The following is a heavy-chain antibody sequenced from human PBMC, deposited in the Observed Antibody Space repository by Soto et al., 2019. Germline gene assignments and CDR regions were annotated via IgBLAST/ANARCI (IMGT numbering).Heavy chain of an antibody. J-gene: IGHJ4*02. CDR2: ISYDGSNK. Sequence: TGGSLRLSCAASGFTFSSYGMHWVRQAPGKGLEWVAVISYDGSNKYYADSVKGRFTISRDNSKNTLYLQMNSLRAEDTAVYYCAKAERIMITFGGVVDYWGQGTLVTVSS. CDR1: GFTFSSYG. CDR3: AKAERIMITFGGVVDY. D-gene: IGHD3-16*01. V-gene: IGHV3-30*18.